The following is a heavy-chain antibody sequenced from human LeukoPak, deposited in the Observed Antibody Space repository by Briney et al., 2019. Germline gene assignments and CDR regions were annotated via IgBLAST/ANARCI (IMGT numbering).Heavy chain of an antibody. D-gene: IGHD4-17*01. J-gene: IGHJ4*02. CDR2: IYYSGST. CDR3: ARGASYGDYNL. Sequence: SETLSLTCTVPGGSISSYYWSWIRQPPGEGLDRLGYIYYSGSTTYNPSLKSRVTISVDTSKNQFSLKLSSVTAADTAVYYCARGASYGDYNLWGQGTLVTVSS. V-gene: IGHV4-59*01. CDR1: GGSISSYY.